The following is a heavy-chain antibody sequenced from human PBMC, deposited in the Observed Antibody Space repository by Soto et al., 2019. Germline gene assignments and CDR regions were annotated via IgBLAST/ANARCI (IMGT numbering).Heavy chain of an antibody. CDR2: IYHSGST. D-gene: IGHD3-16*01. Sequence: KPSETLSLTCAVSGGSISSGGYSWSWIRQPPGKGLEWIGYIYHSGSTYYNPSLKSRVTISVDRSKNQFSLKLSSVTAADTAVYYCARVRIADYDYVWGSKYYFDYWGQGTLVTVSS. V-gene: IGHV4-30-2*01. J-gene: IGHJ4*02. CDR3: ARVRIADYDYVWGSKYYFDY. CDR1: GGSISSGGYS.